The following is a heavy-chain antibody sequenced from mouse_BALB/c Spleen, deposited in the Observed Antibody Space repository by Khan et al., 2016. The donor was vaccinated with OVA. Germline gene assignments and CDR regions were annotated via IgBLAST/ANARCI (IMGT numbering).Heavy chain of an antibody. Sequence: QVQLQQSGPELVKPGASVRISCKASGYTFTSYYIHWVKQRPGQGLEWIGWIYPGYVDTKYNEKFKGKATLTADKSSSAAYMQLNSLTSEDSAVYCCAISDSGTVFDYWGQGTTLTVSS. D-gene: IGHD4-1*01. CDR1: GYTFTSYY. J-gene: IGHJ2*01. V-gene: IGHV1S56*01. CDR2: IYPGYVDT. CDR3: AISDSGTVFDY.